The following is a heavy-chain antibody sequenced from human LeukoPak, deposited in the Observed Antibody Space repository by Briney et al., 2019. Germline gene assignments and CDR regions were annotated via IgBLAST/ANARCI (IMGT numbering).Heavy chain of an antibody. V-gene: IGHV4-39*01. Sequence: PETLSLTCTVSGGSISSSNYYWGWIRQPPGKGLEWIGSIYYSGSTYYNPPLKSRVTISVDTSKNQFSLKLSSVTAADTAVFYCARHWTDSSGYYPFDYWGQGTLVTVSS. J-gene: IGHJ4*02. CDR1: GGSISSSNYY. CDR3: ARHWTDSSGYYPFDY. D-gene: IGHD3-22*01. CDR2: IYYSGST.